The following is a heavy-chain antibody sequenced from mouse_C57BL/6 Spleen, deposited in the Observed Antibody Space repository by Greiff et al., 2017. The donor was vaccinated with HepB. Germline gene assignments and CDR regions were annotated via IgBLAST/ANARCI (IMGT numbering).Heavy chain of an antibody. Sequence: QVQLQQSGAELVRPGASVKLSCKASGYTFTDYYINWVKQRPGQGLEWIARIYPGSGNTYYNEKFKGKATLTAEKSSSTAYMQLSSLTSEDSAVYFCARWGTTGFAYWGQGTLVTVSA. J-gene: IGHJ3*01. CDR2: IYPGSGNT. V-gene: IGHV1-76*01. CDR1: GYTFTDYY. CDR3: ARWGTTGFAY. D-gene: IGHD3-3*01.